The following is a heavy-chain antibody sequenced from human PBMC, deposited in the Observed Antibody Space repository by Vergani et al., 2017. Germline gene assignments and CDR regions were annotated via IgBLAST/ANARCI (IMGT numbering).Heavy chain of an antibody. J-gene: IGHJ6*02. CDR3: ARASGSSGYYYYGMDV. D-gene: IGHD3-10*01. V-gene: IGHV3-7*03. Sequence: EVQLVESGGGLVQPGGSLRLSCAASGFTFSSYWMSWVRQAPGKGLEWVANIKQDGSEKYYVDSVKGRFTSSRDNAKNSLYLQMNSLRAEDTAVYYCARASGSSGYYYYGMDVWGQGTTVTVSS. CDR2: IKQDGSEK. CDR1: GFTFSSYW.